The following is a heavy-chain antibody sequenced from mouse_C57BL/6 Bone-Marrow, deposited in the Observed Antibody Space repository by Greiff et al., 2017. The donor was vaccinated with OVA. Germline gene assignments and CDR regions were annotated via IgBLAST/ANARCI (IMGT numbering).Heavy chain of an antibody. V-gene: IGHV1-47*01. CDR3: ARGGNDYYGKELVDAMDY. J-gene: IGHJ4*01. CDR1: GYTFTTYP. Sequence: VQLQQSGAELVKPGASVKMSCKASGYTFTTYPIEWMKQNHGKSLEWIGNFHPYNDDTKYNEKFKGKATLTVEKSSSTVYLELSRFTSDDSAVYYCARGGNDYYGKELVDAMDYWGQGTSVTVSS. D-gene: IGHD1-1*01. CDR2: FHPYNDDT.